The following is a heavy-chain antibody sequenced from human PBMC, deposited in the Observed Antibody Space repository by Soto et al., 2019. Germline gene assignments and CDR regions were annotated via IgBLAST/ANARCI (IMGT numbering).Heavy chain of an antibody. J-gene: IGHJ4*02. D-gene: IGHD3-22*01. V-gene: IGHV4-31*01. CDR1: GGSISSGNYY. CDR2: IYYSGST. CDR3: ASTYYNASSGPFDY. Sequence: QVQLQESGPGLVKPSQTLSLTCTVSGGSISSGNYYWSWIRQHPGKGLEWIGYIYYSGSTYYNPSLASAFTISVESSKNQFSLKRSSVTAADTAVYYCASTYYNASSGPFDYWGQGTLVTVSS.